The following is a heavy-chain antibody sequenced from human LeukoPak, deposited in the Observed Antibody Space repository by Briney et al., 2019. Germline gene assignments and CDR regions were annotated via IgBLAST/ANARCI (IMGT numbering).Heavy chain of an antibody. CDR3: AREDKVDTAMEFYFDY. D-gene: IGHD5-18*01. CDR1: GFTFSDYY. CDR2: ISSSGSTI. J-gene: IGHJ4*02. V-gene: IGHV3-11*04. Sequence: PGGSLRLSCAASGFTFSDYYRSWIRQPPGKGLEWVSYISSSGSTIYYADSVKGRFTISRDNAKNSLYLQMNSLRAEDTAVYYCAREDKVDTAMEFYFDYWGQGTLVTVSS.